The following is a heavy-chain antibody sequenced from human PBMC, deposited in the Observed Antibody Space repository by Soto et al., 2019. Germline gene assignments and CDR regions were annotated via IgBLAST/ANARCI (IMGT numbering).Heavy chain of an antibody. J-gene: IGHJ4*02. CDR1: GYTFASYG. V-gene: IGHV1-18*01. D-gene: IGHD6-6*01. Sequence: ASVKVSCKASGYTFASYGISWVRQAPGQGLEWMGWISAYNGNTNYAQKLQGRVTMTTDTSTSTAYMELRSLRSDDTAVYYCAGLAAAARPHFHLDYWGQGTLVTVSS. CDR3: AGLAAAARPHFHLDY. CDR2: ISAYNGNT.